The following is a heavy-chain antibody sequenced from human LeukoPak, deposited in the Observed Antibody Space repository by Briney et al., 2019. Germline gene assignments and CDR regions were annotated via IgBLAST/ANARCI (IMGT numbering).Heavy chain of an antibody. CDR3: ARPLHSSWDWFNP. CDR2: ISEGGAT. Sequence: GSLRLSCAASGFSISSYALHWVRQPPGKGLEWIGSISEGGATYYNPSLKSRAIISVDTSSNQFSLNLNSVTAEDTAVYYCARPLHSSWDWFNPWGQGTRVTVSS. CDR1: GFSISSYA. D-gene: IGHD6-13*01. V-gene: IGHV4-39*01. J-gene: IGHJ5*02.